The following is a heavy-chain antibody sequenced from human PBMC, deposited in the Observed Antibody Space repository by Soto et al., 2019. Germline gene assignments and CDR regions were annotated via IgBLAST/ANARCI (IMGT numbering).Heavy chain of an antibody. CDR1: GYTFTSYG. D-gene: IGHD1-1*01. Sequence: ASVKVSCKASGYTFTSYGLYWVRQATGQGLEWMGWMNPNTGNSGYAQKFQGRVTMTSDTSIRTAHMELSSLRSGDTAVYYCARRAETNGWNGFGADKYYFDFWGQGTLVTVSS. J-gene: IGHJ4*02. CDR3: ARRAETNGWNGFGADKYYFDF. CDR2: MNPNTGNS. V-gene: IGHV1-8*01.